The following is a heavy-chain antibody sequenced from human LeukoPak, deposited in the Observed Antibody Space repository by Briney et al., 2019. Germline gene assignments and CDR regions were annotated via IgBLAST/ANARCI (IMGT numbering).Heavy chain of an antibody. CDR3: ARSARLMKGVVEVTALDD. J-gene: IGHJ4*02. CDR1: GFIFSDYY. Sequence: GGSLRLSWAASGFIFSDYYMSWIRQAPAKVLEWVSYISSGGSTIYYADSVKGRFTIARDNAKNSVYLEMNSLRADDTAVYYCARSARLMKGVVEVTALDDWGQGTLVTVSS. CDR2: ISSGGSTI. V-gene: IGHV3-11*04. D-gene: IGHD3-3*01.